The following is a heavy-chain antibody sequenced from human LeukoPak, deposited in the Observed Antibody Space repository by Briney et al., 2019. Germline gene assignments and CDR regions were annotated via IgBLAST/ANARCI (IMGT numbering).Heavy chain of an antibody. CDR1: GGSISSYY. CDR2: IYYSGST. J-gene: IGHJ4*02. Sequence: SETVSLTCTVSGGSISSYYWSWIRQPPGKGLEWIGYIYYSGSTNYNPSLKSRVTISVDTSKNQFSLKLSSVTAADTAVYYCARVWTVIDYWGQGTLVTVSS. D-gene: IGHD3/OR15-3a*01. CDR3: ARVWTVIDY. V-gene: IGHV4-59*01.